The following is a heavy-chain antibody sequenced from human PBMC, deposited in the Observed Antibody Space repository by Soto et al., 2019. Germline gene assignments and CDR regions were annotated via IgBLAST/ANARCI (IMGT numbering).Heavy chain of an antibody. CDR3: ASAVIAGAYGFTNPSSDC. CDR1: GFTLSNYA. D-gene: IGHD4-17*01. CDR2: ISYDGSNK. V-gene: IGHV3-30-3*01. J-gene: IGHJ4*02. Sequence: QVQLVESGGGVVQPGRSLSLSCAASGFTLSNYAIHWVRQAPGKGLEWVAVISYDGSNKYYADSVKGRFTISRDNSRNKLYLQLNSLRAEDTAVYYCASAVIAGAYGFTNPSSDCWGQGTLVTVSS.